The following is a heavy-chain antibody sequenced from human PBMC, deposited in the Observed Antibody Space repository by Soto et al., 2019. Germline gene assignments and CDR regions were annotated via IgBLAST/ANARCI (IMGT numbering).Heavy chain of an antibody. D-gene: IGHD4-4*01. CDR1: GFSFSNYG. CDR2: ISNDATKK. CDR3: AKDRGLNDYSNDHFNH. J-gene: IGHJ4*02. Sequence: QVQLVESGGGVVQPGRSLRLTCAASGFSFSNYGIHWVRQAPGKGLEWVAFISNDATKKYYADSLKGRFTISRDNSKNPLYLQMNSLRADDTAVYYCAKDRGLNDYSNDHFNHWGQGILVTVSS. V-gene: IGHV3-30*18.